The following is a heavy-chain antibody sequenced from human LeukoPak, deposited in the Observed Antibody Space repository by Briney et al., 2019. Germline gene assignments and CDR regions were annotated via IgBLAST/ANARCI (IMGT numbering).Heavy chain of an antibody. CDR3: ARHLEFLRDFDY. V-gene: IGHV4-39*01. Sequence: NASETLSLTCTVSSGSISSSSYYWRWMRQPPGKVLVMIGCNYYSGSIYYNPALKSRVTISVDTSMNLFSLKLSSVPAADTALHYCARHLEFLRDFDYWGQGTLVTGSS. CDR1: SGSISSSSYY. CDR2: NYYSGSI. D-gene: IGHD1-1*01. J-gene: IGHJ4*02.